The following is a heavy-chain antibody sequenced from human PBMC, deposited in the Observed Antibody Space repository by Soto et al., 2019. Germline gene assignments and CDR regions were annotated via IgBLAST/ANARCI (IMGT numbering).Heavy chain of an antibody. Sequence: SETLSLTCAVYGGSFSGYYWSWIRQPPGKGLEWIGEINHSGSTNYNPSLKSRVTISVDTSKNQFSLKLSSVTAADTAVYYCARERRYCSSTSCHNWFDPWGQGTLVTVSS. CDR3: ARERRYCSSTSCHNWFDP. CDR2: INHSGST. D-gene: IGHD2-2*01. CDR1: GGSFSGYY. V-gene: IGHV4-34*01. J-gene: IGHJ5*02.